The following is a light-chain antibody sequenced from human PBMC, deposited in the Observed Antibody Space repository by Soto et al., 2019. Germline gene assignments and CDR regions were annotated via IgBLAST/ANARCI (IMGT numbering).Light chain of an antibody. Sequence: ETVLTQSPGPMSLSPGKRATLSCRASQSVYRCLAWYQQKPGQAPKLLIYDASTRATGIPDRFSGSGSGTDFTLTISRLEPEDFAVYCCQQFDGSLWTFGQGTKVDI. CDR1: QSVYRC. CDR3: QQFDGSLWT. CDR2: DAS. J-gene: IGKJ1*01. V-gene: IGKV3-20*01.